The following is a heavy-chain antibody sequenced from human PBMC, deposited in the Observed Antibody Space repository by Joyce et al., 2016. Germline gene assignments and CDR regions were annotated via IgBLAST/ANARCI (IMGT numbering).Heavy chain of an antibody. CDR3: ARPLGTGRGWLSRSLDY. CDR1: GLTFSYYA. V-gene: IGHV3-23*01. J-gene: IGHJ4*02. CDR2: ISGSGSST. D-gene: IGHD3-22*01. Sequence: EVQLSESGGGLVQPGGSLRLSCAASGLTFSYYAMGWVRQAPGKGREWVSGISGSGSSTYYACSGNGRFTISRDNSKNTLYLQMNGLRAEDTAVYYCARPLGTGRGWLSRSLDYWGQGTLVTVSS.